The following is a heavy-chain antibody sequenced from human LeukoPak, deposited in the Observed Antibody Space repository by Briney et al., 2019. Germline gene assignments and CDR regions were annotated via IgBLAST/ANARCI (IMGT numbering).Heavy chain of an antibody. CDR2: INPNSGGT. CDR1: GYTFTGYY. D-gene: IGHD6-13*01. CDR3: ARVAAAGKGVYYFDY. J-gene: IGHJ4*02. V-gene: IGHV1-2*06. Sequence: ASVKVSCKASGYTFTGYYMHWVRQAPGQGLEWMGRINPNSGGTNYAQKFQGRVTMTRDTSISTAYMELNRLRSDDTAVYYCARVAAAGKGVYYFDYWGQGTLVTVSS.